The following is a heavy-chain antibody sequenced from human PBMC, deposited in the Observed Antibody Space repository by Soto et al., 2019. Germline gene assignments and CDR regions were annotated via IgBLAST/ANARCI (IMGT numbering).Heavy chain of an antibody. Sequence: ASVKVSCKAFGYTFTTYCINWVRQAPGQGLEWMGWVSPYNGDTTYAQKVQGRVTMTTDTSTRTAYLELTSLRFDDTAVYFCAREVGHMDVWGQGTTVTVSS. CDR2: VSPYNGDT. J-gene: IGHJ6*02. CDR1: GYTFTTYC. CDR3: AREVGHMDV. V-gene: IGHV1-18*04.